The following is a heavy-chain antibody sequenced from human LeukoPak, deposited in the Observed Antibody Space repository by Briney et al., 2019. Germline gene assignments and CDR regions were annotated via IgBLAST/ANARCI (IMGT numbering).Heavy chain of an antibody. CDR3: PPGGHYYDSSGYSPFDY. CDR2: IRYDGSNK. D-gene: IGHD3-22*01. J-gene: IGHJ4*02. CDR1: GFTFSNYG. Sequence: PGGSLRLSCAASGFTFSNYGMHWVRQAPGKGLEWVAFIRYDGSNKYYADSVKGRFTISRDNSKNTLYLQMNSLRAEDTAVYYCPPGGHYYDSSGYSPFDYWGQGTLVTVSS. V-gene: IGHV3-30*02.